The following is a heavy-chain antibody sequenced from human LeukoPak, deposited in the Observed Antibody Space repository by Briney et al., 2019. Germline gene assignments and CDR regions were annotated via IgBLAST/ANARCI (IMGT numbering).Heavy chain of an antibody. Sequence: SETLSLTCAVYGGSSSGYYWSWLRQPPRKRLEWIGEINHSGSTNYNPSLKSRVTISVDKSKHQFSLKLSSVPAADPAVYYCARPVSGSSGWYYNYWGQGTLVTVS. CDR2: INHSGST. J-gene: IGHJ4*02. V-gene: IGHV4-34*01. D-gene: IGHD6-19*01. CDR3: ARPVSGSSGWYYNY. CDR1: GGSSSGYY.